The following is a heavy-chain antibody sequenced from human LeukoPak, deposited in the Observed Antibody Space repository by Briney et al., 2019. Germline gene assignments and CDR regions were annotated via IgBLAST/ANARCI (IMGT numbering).Heavy chain of an antibody. CDR3: ARRRGRGYDLPTEYYFDY. CDR1: GASISSYF. V-gene: IGHV4-4*07. Sequence: PSETLSLTCTVSGASISSYFWHWIRHPAGKGLEWIGRVSSSGTTNYNPSLRSRVTMSVDTSKNQFSLKLSSVTAADTAVYYCARRRGRGYDLPTEYYFDYGGHGTLVTVSS. CDR2: VSSSGTT. J-gene: IGHJ4*01. D-gene: IGHD5-12*01.